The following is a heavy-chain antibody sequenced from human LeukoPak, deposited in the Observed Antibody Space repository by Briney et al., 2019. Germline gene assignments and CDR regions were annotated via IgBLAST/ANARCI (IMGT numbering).Heavy chain of an antibody. D-gene: IGHD4-17*01. CDR2: ISSSSSTI. V-gene: IGHV3-48*01. J-gene: IGHJ5*02. Sequence: PGGSLRLSCAASGFTFNTYAMNWVRQAPGKGLEWVSYISSSSSTIYYADSVKGRFTISRDNAKNSLYLQMNSLRAEDTAVYYCARDRAYGWFDPWGQGTLVTVSS. CDR3: ARDRAYGWFDP. CDR1: GFTFNTYA.